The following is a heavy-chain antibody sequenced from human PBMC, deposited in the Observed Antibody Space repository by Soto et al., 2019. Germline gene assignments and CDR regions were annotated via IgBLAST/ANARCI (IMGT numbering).Heavy chain of an antibody. V-gene: IGHV3-30*18. CDR3: AKEYGSTWIDH. Sequence: PGGSLRLSCAASGFTLSTYGMHWVRQAPGKGLEWVAAMSYDGTKEYYADSMKGRFTISRDNSRNTLFLQLNSLRAEDTAVYYCAKEYGSTWIDHWGQGTLVTVSS. D-gene: IGHD6-13*01. CDR1: GFTLSTYG. J-gene: IGHJ4*02. CDR2: MSYDGTKE.